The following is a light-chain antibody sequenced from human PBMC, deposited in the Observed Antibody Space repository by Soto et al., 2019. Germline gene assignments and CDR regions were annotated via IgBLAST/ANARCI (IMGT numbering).Light chain of an antibody. Sequence: EIVLTQSPGTLSLSPGERATLSCRASQSVSNNYLAWYQQKPGQAPRLLIYGASNRATGIPDRFSGSGSGTDFTLTISRLEPEDFAVYYCQQYNSYSWTFGQGTKVEMK. V-gene: IGKV3-20*01. CDR1: QSVSNNY. J-gene: IGKJ1*01. CDR2: GAS. CDR3: QQYNSYSWT.